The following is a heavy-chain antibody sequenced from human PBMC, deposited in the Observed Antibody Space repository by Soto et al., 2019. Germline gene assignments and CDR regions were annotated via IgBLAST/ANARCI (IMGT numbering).Heavy chain of an antibody. CDR3: AKFFVGTGGSSGWPWYFAH. V-gene: IGHV3-23*01. J-gene: IGHJ4*02. Sequence: GGSLRLSCAASGFTFSNYAMSWVRQAPGKGLEWVSAISGSGGTTYNADSVKGRFTISRDNSKNTLYLQMDSLRAEDTAVYYCAKFFVGTGGSSGWPWYFAHWGQGTLVTVSS. CDR2: ISGSGGTT. D-gene: IGHD6-25*01. CDR1: GFTFSNYA.